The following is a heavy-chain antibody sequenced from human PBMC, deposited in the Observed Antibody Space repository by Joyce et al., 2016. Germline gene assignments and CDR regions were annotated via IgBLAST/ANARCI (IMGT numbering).Heavy chain of an antibody. J-gene: IGHJ4*02. Sequence: QVRLQQWGEGLLKPWETLSLTCDVYGGSFSGYYWSWLRQPPGKGLELIAQINHIGSTNSNPSLKSRVVISVDTSKNQFSLGLTFVTAADTAVYYCARGWGSGDYGHNDYWGQGTLVTVSS. V-gene: IGHV4-34*01. D-gene: IGHD4-17*01. CDR1: GGSFSGYY. CDR3: ARGWGSGDYGHNDY. CDR2: INHIGST.